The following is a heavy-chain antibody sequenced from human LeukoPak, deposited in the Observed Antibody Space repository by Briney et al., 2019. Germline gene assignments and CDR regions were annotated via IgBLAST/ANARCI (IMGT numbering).Heavy chain of an antibody. CDR2: IYSGGSP. D-gene: IGHD3-3*01. J-gene: IGHJ4*02. Sequence: PGGSLRLSCAASRLTVSSHYMRWVRQAPGKGLEWVSVIYSGGSPYYADSVKGRFPISKVNSKNPLSFQLNSLRAEDTAVNSFAIQKVIIGRFYYFDYWGQGTLVTVSS. V-gene: IGHV3-66*01. CDR3: AIQKVIIGRFYYFDY. CDR1: RLTVSSHY.